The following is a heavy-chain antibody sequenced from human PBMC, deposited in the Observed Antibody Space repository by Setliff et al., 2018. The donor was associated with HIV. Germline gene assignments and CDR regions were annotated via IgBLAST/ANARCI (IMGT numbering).Heavy chain of an antibody. J-gene: IGHJ4*02. CDR2: INPSGSP. Sequence: SETLSLTCDGYGGSLSSYYWTWIRQAPGKGLEWIGEINPSGSPDYNPSLKSRVTISVDTSGKQSSLKLKSVTVADTAVYFCARGGGPTTAYYDWGQGTRVTVSS. CDR1: GGSLSSYY. CDR3: ARGGGPTTAYYD. D-gene: IGHD1-26*01. V-gene: IGHV4-34*01.